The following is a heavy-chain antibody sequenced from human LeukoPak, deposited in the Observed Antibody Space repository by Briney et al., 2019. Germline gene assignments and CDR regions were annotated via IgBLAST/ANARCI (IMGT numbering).Heavy chain of an antibody. J-gene: IGHJ4*02. CDR1: GFTFGDYA. D-gene: IGHD6-19*01. CDR2: IRSKGYGGTT. Sequence: GRSLRLSCIVSGFTFGDYAMSWFRQAPGKGLEGVGFIRSKGYGGTTEYAASVKGRFTISRDDSKSIAYLQMNSLKTEDTAVYYCTRDFSLKQWLVLNYFDYWGQGTLVTVSS. V-gene: IGHV3-49*03. CDR3: TRDFSLKQWLVLNYFDY.